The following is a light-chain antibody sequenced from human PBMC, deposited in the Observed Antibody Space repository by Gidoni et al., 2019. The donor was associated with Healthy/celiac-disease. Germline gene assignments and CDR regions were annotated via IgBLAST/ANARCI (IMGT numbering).Light chain of an antibody. CDR3: SSYTSSSTLV. J-gene: IGLJ2*01. CDR1: RSDVGGYNY. CDR2: DVS. V-gene: IGLV2-14*01. Sequence: QSALTPPASVSVSPGPSITISCTGTRSDVGGYNYVSWYQQHPGKAPKLMIYDVSNRPSGVSNRFSGSKSGNTASLTISGLQAEDEADYYCSSYTSSSTLVFGGGTKLTVL.